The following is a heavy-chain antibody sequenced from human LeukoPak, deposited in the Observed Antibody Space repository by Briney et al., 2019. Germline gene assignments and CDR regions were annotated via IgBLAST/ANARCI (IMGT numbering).Heavy chain of an antibody. V-gene: IGHV3-33*01. CDR3: ARHDWFDP. J-gene: IGHJ5*02. CDR1: GFTFSSYG. Sequence: PGGSLRLSCVASGFTFSSYGMHWVRQAPGKGLEWVAIIWYDGNNKFYADSVRGRFTISRDNSKNTVYLQMNNLRAEDTAVYYCARHDWFDPWGRGTLVTVSS. CDR2: IWYDGNNK.